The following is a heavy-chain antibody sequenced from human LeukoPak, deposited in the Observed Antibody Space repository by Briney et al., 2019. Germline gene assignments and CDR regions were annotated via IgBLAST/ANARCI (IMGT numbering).Heavy chain of an antibody. CDR1: GFTFSSYG. V-gene: IGHV3-33*01. CDR3: ARDRFYCSSTSCPRRWFDP. D-gene: IGHD2-2*01. J-gene: IGHJ5*02. Sequence: GGSLRLSCAASGFTFSSYGMHWVRQAPGKGLEWVAVIWYDGSNKYYADSVEGRFTISRDNSKNTLYLQMNSLRAEDTAVYYCARDRFYCSSTSCPRRWFDPWGQGTLVTVSS. CDR2: IWYDGSNK.